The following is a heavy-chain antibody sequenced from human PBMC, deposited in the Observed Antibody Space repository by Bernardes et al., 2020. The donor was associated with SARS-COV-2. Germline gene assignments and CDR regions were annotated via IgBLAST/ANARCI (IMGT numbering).Heavy chain of an antibody. V-gene: IGHV3-9*01. J-gene: IGHJ4*02. D-gene: IGHD6-13*01. Sequence: GGSLRLSCAASGFTFDDYAMHWVRQAPGKGLEWVSGINWNSGNIGYADFVKGRFTISRDNAENSLYLQMNSLRVEDTALYYCAKAAGYASSWYLEYWGQGTLVTVSS. CDR1: GFTFDDYA. CDR3: AKAAGYASSWYLEY. CDR2: INWNSGNI.